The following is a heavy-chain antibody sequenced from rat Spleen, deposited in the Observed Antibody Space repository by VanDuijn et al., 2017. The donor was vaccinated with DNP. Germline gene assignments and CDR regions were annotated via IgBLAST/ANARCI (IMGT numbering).Heavy chain of an antibody. V-gene: IGHV2-6*01. CDR1: GFSLTSYT. CDR3: ARHGYYGSPYWYFDF. Sequence: QVQLKESGPGLVQPSQTLSLTCTVSGFSLTSYTVSWVRQPPGKGLEWIASMSSGGSTYYNSGLKSRLRISRDTAKSQVFLKMNSLQPEDTGTYYCARHGYYGSPYWYFDFWGPGTMVTVSS. J-gene: IGHJ1*01. D-gene: IGHD1-6*01. CDR2: MSSGGST.